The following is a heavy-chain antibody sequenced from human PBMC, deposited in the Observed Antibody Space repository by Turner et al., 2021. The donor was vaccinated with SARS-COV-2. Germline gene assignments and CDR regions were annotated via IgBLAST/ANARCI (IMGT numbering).Heavy chain of an antibody. CDR1: GGTFSSSA. CDR2: IMPIFGTA. CDR3: ARDSEYGPLDY. D-gene: IGHD3-10*01. Sequence: QPHQSPPGVKKLTSLVNFCGKSSGGTFSSSAITWVRQAPGQGLEWMGGIMPIFGTANYAQKFQGRVTITADESTSTAYMELSSLRSEDTTVYYCARDSEYGPLDYWGQGTLVTVSS. J-gene: IGHJ4*02. V-gene: IGHV1-69*01.